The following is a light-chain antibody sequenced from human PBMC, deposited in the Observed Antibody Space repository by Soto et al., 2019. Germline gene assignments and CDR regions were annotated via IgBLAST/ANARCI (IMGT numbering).Light chain of an antibody. J-gene: IGKJ5*01. V-gene: IGKV3-11*01. CDR1: QSVGTK. CDR3: QQRSNWPSIT. Sequence: EIVLTQSPGTLSLSPGERATLSCRASQSVGTKLAWYQQKPGQAPRLLIYGASTRATGIPARFSGSGSGTEFTLTISNVEPEDFAVYYCQQRSNWPSITFGQGTRLEIK. CDR2: GAS.